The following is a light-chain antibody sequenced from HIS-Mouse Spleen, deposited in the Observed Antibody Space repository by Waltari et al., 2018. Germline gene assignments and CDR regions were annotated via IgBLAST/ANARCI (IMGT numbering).Light chain of an antibody. J-gene: IGLJ2*01. V-gene: IGLV3-10*01. CDR1: ALPKKY. CDR3: YSTDSSGNHRV. Sequence: SYELTQPPSFAVSPGKTARHPCHGHALPKKYSSLYQQNSGQAPVLVISEDSKRPSGIPERFSGSSSGTMATLTISGAQVEDEADYYCYSTDSSGNHRVFGGGTKLTVL. CDR2: EDS.